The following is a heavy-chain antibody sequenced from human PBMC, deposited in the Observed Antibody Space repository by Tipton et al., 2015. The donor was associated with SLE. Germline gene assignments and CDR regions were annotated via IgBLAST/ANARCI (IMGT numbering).Heavy chain of an antibody. CDR3: TTDKMIDAFDI. CDR2: IKSKTDGGTT. D-gene: IGHD3-22*01. V-gene: IGHV3-15*01. J-gene: IGHJ3*02. CDR1: GFTFSNAW. Sequence: SLRLSCAASGFTFSNAWMSWVRQAPGKGLEWVGRIKSKTDGGTTDYAAPVKGRFTISRDDSKNTLYLQMNSLKTEDTAVYYCTTDKMIDAFDIWGQGTMVTVSS.